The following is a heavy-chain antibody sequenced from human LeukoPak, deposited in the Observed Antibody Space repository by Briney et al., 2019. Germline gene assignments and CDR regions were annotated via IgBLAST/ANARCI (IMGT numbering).Heavy chain of an antibody. CDR1: GFTFDSYW. V-gene: IGHV3-7*01. CDR2: IKQDGSDK. J-gene: IGHJ4*02. D-gene: IGHD1-26*01. Sequence: GGSLRLSCAASGFTFDSYWMTWVRQAPGKGLEWVANIKQDGSDKYYVDSVKGRFTISRDNAKNSLYPQMNSLRAEDTAVYFCAREVLGVGATCDYWGQGTLVTVSS. CDR3: AREVLGVGATCDY.